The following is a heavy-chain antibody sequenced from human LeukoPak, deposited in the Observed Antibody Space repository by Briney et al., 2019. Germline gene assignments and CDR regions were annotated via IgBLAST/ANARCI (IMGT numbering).Heavy chain of an antibody. D-gene: IGHD5-18*01. Sequence: ASVKVSCKASGYTFTSYDINWVRQATGQGLEWMGWMNPNSGNTGYAQKFQGRVTMTRNTSISTAYMELSSLKSEDTAVYYCARADVDAAFLDYWGQGTLVTVSS. CDR3: ARADVDAAFLDY. V-gene: IGHV1-8*01. J-gene: IGHJ4*02. CDR2: MNPNSGNT. CDR1: GYTFTSYD.